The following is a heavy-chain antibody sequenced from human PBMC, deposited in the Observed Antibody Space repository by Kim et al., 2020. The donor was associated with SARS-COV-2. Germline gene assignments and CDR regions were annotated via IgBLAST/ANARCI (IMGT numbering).Heavy chain of an antibody. Sequence: GGSLRLSCAASGFTFSTYWMHWVRQAPGEGLVWVSRISGDGSTTTYADSVKGRFTISRDNARNTLYLQMDSLRVEDTAVYYCAKPGGGNTNWFDPWGQRTLVTVSS. CDR1: GFTFSTYW. J-gene: IGHJ5*02. CDR2: ISGDGSTT. CDR3: AKPGGGNTNWFDP. D-gene: IGHD2-15*01. V-gene: IGHV3-74*01.